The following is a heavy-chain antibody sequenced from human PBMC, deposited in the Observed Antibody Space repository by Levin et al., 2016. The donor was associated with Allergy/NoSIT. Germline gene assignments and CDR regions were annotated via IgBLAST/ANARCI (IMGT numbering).Heavy chain of an antibody. CDR2: ISGSGGST. D-gene: IGHD3-9*01. CDR3: AKEPLPLRYFDWLFSDYFDY. J-gene: IGHJ4*02. V-gene: IGHV3-23*01. Sequence: GGSLRLSCAASGFTFSSYAMSWVRQAPGKGLEWVSAISGSGGSTYYADSVKGRFTISRDNSKNTLYLQMNSLRAEDTAVYYCAKEPLPLRYFDWLFSDYFDYWGQGTLVTVSS. CDR1: GFTFSSYA.